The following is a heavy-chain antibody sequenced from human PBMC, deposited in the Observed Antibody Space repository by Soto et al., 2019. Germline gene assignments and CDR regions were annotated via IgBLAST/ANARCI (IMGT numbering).Heavy chain of an antibody. Sequence: QVQLVQSGAEVKKPGSSVKVSCKASGGTLSSYAISWVRQAPGQGLEWMGGIIPIFGTANYAQKFQGRVTITADESTSTAYMELSSLRSEDTAVYYCARVSISGYDPDDYYYYGMDVWGQGTTVTVSS. D-gene: IGHD5-12*01. J-gene: IGHJ6*02. CDR2: IIPIFGTA. CDR1: GGTLSSYA. V-gene: IGHV1-69*01. CDR3: ARVSISGYDPDDYYYYGMDV.